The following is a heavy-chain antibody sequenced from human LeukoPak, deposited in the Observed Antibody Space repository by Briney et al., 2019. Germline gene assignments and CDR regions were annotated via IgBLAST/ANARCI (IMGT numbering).Heavy chain of an antibody. CDR2: INHSGST. V-gene: IGHV4-34*01. J-gene: IGHJ5*02. D-gene: IGHD3-3*01. Sequence: PPETLSLTCAVYGGSFSGYYWSWIRQPPGKGLEWIGEINHSGSTNYNPSLKSRVTISVDTSKNQFSLKLSSVTAADTAVYYCARPYYDFWSGYQNWFDPWGQGTLVTVSS. CDR1: GGSFSGYY. CDR3: ARPYYDFWSGYQNWFDP.